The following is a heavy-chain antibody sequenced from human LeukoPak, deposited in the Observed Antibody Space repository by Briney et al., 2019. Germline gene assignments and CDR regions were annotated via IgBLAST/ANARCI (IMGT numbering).Heavy chain of an antibody. CDR3: ARDIEAAGLFLDY. V-gene: IGHV3-48*04. Sequence: GSLRLSCAASGFTFSSYSMNWVRQAPGKGLEWVSYISSSSSTIYYADSVKGRFTISRDNAKNSLYLQMNSLRAEDTAVYYCARDIEAAGLFLDYWGQGTLVTVSS. D-gene: IGHD6-13*01. CDR1: GFTFSSYS. J-gene: IGHJ4*02. CDR2: ISSSSSTI.